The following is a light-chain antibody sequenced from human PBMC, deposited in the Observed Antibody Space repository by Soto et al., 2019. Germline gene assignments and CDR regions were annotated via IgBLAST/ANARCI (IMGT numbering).Light chain of an antibody. V-gene: IGKV1-9*01. J-gene: IGKJ5*01. CDR2: EAS. CDR1: KAIGSS. CDR3: HQLYTLPFP. Sequence: DIQMTQSPSSLAASVVDRVTITCRASKAIGSSFAWYRQKPGKVPKLLIYEASTLQRGVPSRFSGSGSGTEFTLTISGLLPEDFAAYHCHQLYTLPFPFGQGPRLEI.